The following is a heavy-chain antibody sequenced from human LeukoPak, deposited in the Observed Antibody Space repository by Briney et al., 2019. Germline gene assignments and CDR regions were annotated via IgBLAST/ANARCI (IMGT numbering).Heavy chain of an antibody. CDR3: ARVNGPPPPGWYDY. CDR1: GYSISSGYY. Sequence: SETLSLTCAVSGYSISSGYYWGWIRQPPGKGLEWIGSIYHSGSTYYNPSLKSRVTISVDTSKNQFSLKLSSVTAADTAVYYCARVNGPPPPGWYDYWGQGTLVTVSS. D-gene: IGHD6-19*01. CDR2: IYHSGST. V-gene: IGHV4-38-2*01. J-gene: IGHJ4*02.